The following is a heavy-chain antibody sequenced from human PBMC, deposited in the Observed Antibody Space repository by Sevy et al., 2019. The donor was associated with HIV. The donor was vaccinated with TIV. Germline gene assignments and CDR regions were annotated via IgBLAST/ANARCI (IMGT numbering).Heavy chain of an antibody. CDR2: ITWDGSST. CDR3: TKGGVSAGYAYDI. Sequence: GGSLRLSCAASGLNFNDYTMNWVRQAPGKGLEWVSFITWDGSSTYYADSVKGRFTISRENTKNSLCLQMNSLRTEDTAWYYCTKGGVSAGYAYDIWGHGTMVTVSS. V-gene: IGHV3-43*01. CDR1: GLNFNDYT. J-gene: IGHJ3*02. D-gene: IGHD2-2*01.